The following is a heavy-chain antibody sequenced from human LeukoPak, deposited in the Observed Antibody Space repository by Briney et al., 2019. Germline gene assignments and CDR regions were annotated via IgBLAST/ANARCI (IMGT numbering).Heavy chain of an antibody. D-gene: IGHD5-18*01. V-gene: IGHV3-33*06. CDR3: AKSGSYGYSYFDY. Sequence: PGGSLRLSCAASGFTFSSYGMHWVRQAQGKGLEWVAVIWYDGSNKYYADSVKGRFTISRDNSKNTLYLQMNSLRAEDTAVYYCAKSGSYGYSYFDYWGQGTLVTVSS. CDR2: IWYDGSNK. J-gene: IGHJ4*02. CDR1: GFTFSSYG.